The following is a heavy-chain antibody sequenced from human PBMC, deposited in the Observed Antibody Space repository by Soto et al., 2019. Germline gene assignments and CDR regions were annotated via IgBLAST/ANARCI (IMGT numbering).Heavy chain of an antibody. J-gene: IGHJ5*01. CDR2: ITSSET. Sequence: VQLVESGGGLVKPGGSLRRSCVASGFTFSDYPMNWVRQAPGKGLEWVSSITSSETYADSVKGRFTISRDNAKNSLFLQMNGLRAEDTAVYYCTRRTRYSSRWYDWFDSWGLGTLVIVSP. D-gene: IGHD6-13*01. V-gene: IGHV3-21*01. CDR3: TRRTRYSSRWYDWFDS. CDR1: GFTFSDYP.